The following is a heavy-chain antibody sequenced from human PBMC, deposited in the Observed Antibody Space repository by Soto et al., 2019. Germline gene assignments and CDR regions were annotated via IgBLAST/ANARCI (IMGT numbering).Heavy chain of an antibody. CDR3: AMVDVYVTPSPQDV. Sequence: QVQLVQSGAEVKNPGASVKVSCKASGYSFTRYGIGWARQAPGQGLEWMGWINAYNGNTNYAQNLQGRLTLTTDTSTTKAYMELMRLRSNYTAIYYCAMVDVYVTPSPQDVWGQGTTVTVSS. CDR2: INAYNGNT. J-gene: IGHJ6*02. V-gene: IGHV1-18*01. CDR1: GYSFTRYG. D-gene: IGHD3-16*01.